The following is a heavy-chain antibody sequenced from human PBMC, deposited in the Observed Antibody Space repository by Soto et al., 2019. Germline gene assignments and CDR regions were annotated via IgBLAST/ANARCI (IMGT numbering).Heavy chain of an antibody. CDR3: ARERGEYDFWSGYLDRYYYYYMDV. V-gene: IGHV4-31*03. CDR2: IYYSGST. J-gene: IGHJ6*03. CDR1: GGSISSGGYY. Sequence: SETLSLTCTVSGGSISSGGYYWSWIRQHPGKGLEWIGYIYYSGSTYYNPSLKSRVTISVDTSKNQFSLKLSSVTAADTAVYYCARERGEYDFWSGYLDRYYYYYMDVWGKGTTVTVSS. D-gene: IGHD3-3*01.